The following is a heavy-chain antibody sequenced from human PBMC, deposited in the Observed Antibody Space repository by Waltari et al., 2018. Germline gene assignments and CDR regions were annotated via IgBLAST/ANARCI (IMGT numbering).Heavy chain of an antibody. V-gene: IGHV4-39*01. Sequence: QLQLQESGPGLVKPSETLSLTCTVSGGSISSSSYYWGWIRQPPGTGLEWIGSIYYSGSTYYNPSLKSRVTISVDTSKNQFSLKLSSVTAADTAVYYCARQKRALYDYGPRDAFDIWGQGTMVTVSS. J-gene: IGHJ3*02. CDR2: IYYSGST. CDR3: ARQKRALYDYGPRDAFDI. D-gene: IGHD4-17*01. CDR1: GGSISSSSYY.